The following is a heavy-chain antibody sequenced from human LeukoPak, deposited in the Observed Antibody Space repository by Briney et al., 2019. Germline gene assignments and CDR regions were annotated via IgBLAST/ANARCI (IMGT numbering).Heavy chain of an antibody. CDR3: ARDLLGYDSSGFHY. CDR1: GFTFSSTN. Sequence: PGGSLRLSCTASGFTFSSTNMNWVRQAPGKGLEWVSYISSSSLYKYYADSVKGRFTISRDNAKNSLYLQMNSLRAEDTAVYYCARDLLGYDSSGFHYWGQGTLVTVSS. CDR2: ISSSSLYK. D-gene: IGHD3-22*01. V-gene: IGHV3-21*01. J-gene: IGHJ4*02.